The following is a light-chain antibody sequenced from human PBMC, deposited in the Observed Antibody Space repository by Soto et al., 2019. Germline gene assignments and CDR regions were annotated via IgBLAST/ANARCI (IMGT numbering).Light chain of an antibody. Sequence: QSVLTQPPSVSEAPRQRVTISCSGSSPNIGNNAVNWYQQFPGKAPKLLIYRNDLPSSGVSARFSGFKSGTSASLAISGLQSEDEADYYGAAWDDSLNRWVFGGVTKVTVL. CDR3: AAWDDSLNRWV. V-gene: IGLV1-36*01. CDR2: RND. CDR1: SPNIGNNA. J-gene: IGLJ3*02.